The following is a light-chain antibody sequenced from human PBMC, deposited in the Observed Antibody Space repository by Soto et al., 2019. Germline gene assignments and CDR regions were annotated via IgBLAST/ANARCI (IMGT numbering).Light chain of an antibody. CDR3: PQFENSPPWT. CDR2: GAS. Sequence: EIVLTQSPGTLSVSPGERATISCRASQSVGTNLAWYQQKRGQAPRLLVYGASSRAAGIPARFSGRGSGTEFTLTISSLCSLFFAAYTCPQFENSPPWTFGQGTNVELK. V-gene: IGKV3-15*01. CDR1: QSVGTN. J-gene: IGKJ1*01.